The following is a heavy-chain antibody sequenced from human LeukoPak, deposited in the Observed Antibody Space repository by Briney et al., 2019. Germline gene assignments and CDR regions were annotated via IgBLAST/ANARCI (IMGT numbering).Heavy chain of an antibody. CDR1: VFTFSSYS. D-gene: IGHD4-11*01. Sequence: GGSLRLSCAASVFTFSSYSMNGVRQAPGKGLEWVSSISSSSSYIYYADSVKGRFTISRDNAKNTLYLQMNSLRPENTAVYYCARTGLTTDYWGQRTLVTVSS. J-gene: IGHJ4*02. V-gene: IGHV3-21*01. CDR3: ARTGLTTDY. CDR2: ISSSSSYI.